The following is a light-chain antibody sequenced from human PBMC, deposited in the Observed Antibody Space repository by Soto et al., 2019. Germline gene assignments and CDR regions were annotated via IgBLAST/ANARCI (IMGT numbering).Light chain of an antibody. V-gene: IGKV3-20*01. CDR1: QSVTSSY. J-gene: IGKJ2*01. Sequence: EVVLTQSPGTLSLSPGERATLSCRANQSVTSSYLAWYQQKPGQAPKVLIYGASTRATGIPDRFSGSGSGTDFTLTISRLEPEDFAVYYCQQYSSSPRTFGQGTKLEIK. CDR3: QQYSSSPRT. CDR2: GAS.